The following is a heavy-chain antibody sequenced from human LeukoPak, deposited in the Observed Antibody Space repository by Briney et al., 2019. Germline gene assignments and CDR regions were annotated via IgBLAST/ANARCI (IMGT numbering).Heavy chain of an antibody. V-gene: IGHV4-59*01. CDR1: GGSISSYY. CDR2: IYNSGST. Sequence: SETLSLTCTVSGGSISSYYWNWIRQPPGKGLEWIGYIYNSGSTNNNPSRKSRVTISVDTSKKQFSLKLSSVTAADTAVYYCARETPYGSGSYPFDYWGQGILVTVSS. CDR3: ARETPYGSGSYPFDY. J-gene: IGHJ4*02. D-gene: IGHD3-10*01.